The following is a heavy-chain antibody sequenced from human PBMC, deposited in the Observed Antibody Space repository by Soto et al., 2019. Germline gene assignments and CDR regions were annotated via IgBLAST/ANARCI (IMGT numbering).Heavy chain of an antibody. D-gene: IGHD3-10*01. J-gene: IGHJ4*02. CDR3: ARHPLRTITMVRGVYPYDY. Sequence: PSETLSLTCTVSGGSISSSSYYWGWIRQPPGKGLEWIGSIYYSGSTYYNPSLKSRVTISVNTSKNQFSLKLSSVTAADTAVYYCARHPLRTITMVRGVYPYDYWGQGTLVTVSS. CDR2: IYYSGST. V-gene: IGHV4-39*01. CDR1: GGSISSSSYY.